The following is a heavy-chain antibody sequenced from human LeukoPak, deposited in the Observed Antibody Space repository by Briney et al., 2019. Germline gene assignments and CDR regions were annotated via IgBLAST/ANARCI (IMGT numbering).Heavy chain of an antibody. CDR3: TTDLGTYYHGSQRLIPIDY. D-gene: IGHD3-10*01. V-gene: IGHV3-15*01. Sequence: GGSLRLSCVDSGFTFTNAWMSWVRQAPGKGLERIGRIKSKTDGETTNYAEPVRGRFTISRDDSKSAVYLQMNSLKIEDTAVYYCTTDLGTYYHGSQRLIPIDYWGQGTLVTVSS. J-gene: IGHJ4*02. CDR1: GFTFTNAW. CDR2: IKSKTDGETT.